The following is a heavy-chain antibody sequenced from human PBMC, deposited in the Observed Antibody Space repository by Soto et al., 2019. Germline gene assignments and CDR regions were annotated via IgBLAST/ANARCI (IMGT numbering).Heavy chain of an antibody. V-gene: IGHV3-74*01. Sequence: EVQLVESGGGLVQPGGSLRLSCAASGFTFSNYWMHWVRQVPRKGLVWVSRISSDGSSTSYADSVKGRFIISRDNAKNTLYLQVNSLRAEDTAVYYCARATVMAHDFGEQWGQGTLVAVSS. CDR3: ARATVMAHDFGEQ. D-gene: IGHD4-17*01. CDR1: GFTFSNYW. CDR2: ISSDGSST. J-gene: IGHJ4*02.